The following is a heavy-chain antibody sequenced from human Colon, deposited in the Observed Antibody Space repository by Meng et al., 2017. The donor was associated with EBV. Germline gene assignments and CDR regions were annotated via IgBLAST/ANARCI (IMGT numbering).Heavy chain of an antibody. J-gene: IGHJ2*01. CDR2: IYYSGST. V-gene: IGHV4-31*03. CDR3: VSLYGDSSVWYLDL. Sequence: VHLQDSAPLLVKPPPPLSLTCTSSIGSSSSGHHYWSWIRHHLGKGLEYIGYIYYSGSTCYNPSLKSRVIISVYTSKNQFSLRLNSVTAAETAVYYCVSLYGDSSVWYLDLWGRGTLVTVSS. D-gene: IGHD4-17*01. CDR1: IGSSSSGHHY.